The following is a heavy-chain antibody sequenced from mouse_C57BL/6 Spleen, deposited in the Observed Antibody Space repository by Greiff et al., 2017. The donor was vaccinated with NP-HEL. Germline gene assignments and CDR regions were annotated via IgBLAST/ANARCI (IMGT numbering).Heavy chain of an antibody. Sequence: VQLQQSGAELVRPGASVKLSCTASGFNIKDYYMHWVKQRPEQGLEWIGRIDPEDGDTEYAPKFQGKATMTADTSSNTAYLQLSSLTSEDTAVHYCTTGMVTYAMDYWGQGTSVTVSS. CDR2: IDPEDGDT. CDR3: TTGMVTYAMDY. J-gene: IGHJ4*01. CDR1: GFNIKDYY. V-gene: IGHV14-1*01. D-gene: IGHD2-3*01.